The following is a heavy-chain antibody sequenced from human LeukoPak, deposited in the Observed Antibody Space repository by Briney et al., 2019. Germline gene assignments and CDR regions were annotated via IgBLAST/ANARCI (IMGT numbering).Heavy chain of an antibody. CDR3: ARPKYSSSLAFDY. J-gene: IGHJ4*02. CDR2: IYPGDSAT. Sequence: GESLKISCKDSGHSLTTSLIVWVRQKPGKGPEWMGVIYPGDSATNYSPSFQGQVSFSADKSFSTAYLHWNSLKASDTAIYYCARPKYSSSLAFDYWGQGTPVTVSS. V-gene: IGHV5-51*01. D-gene: IGHD6-6*01. CDR1: GHSLTTSL.